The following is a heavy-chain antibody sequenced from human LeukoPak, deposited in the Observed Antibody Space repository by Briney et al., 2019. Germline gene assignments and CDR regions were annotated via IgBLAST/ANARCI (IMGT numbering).Heavy chain of an antibody. Sequence: SETLSLTCTVSGDSISTYYWSWIRQLPGKGLEWIGYVYYSGSTYYNPSLKSRVTISVDTSKNQFSLKLSPVTAADTAVYYCARVANPQWLLFPSGAFDIWGQGTMVTVSS. V-gene: IGHV4-59*12. CDR2: VYYSGST. CDR1: GDSISTYY. D-gene: IGHD3-3*01. J-gene: IGHJ3*02. CDR3: ARVANPQWLLFPSGAFDI.